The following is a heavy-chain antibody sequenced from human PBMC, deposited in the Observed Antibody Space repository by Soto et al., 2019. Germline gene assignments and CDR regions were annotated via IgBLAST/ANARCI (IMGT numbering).Heavy chain of an antibody. CDR3: AALDASESSYCGGDCYLN. J-gene: IGHJ4*02. Sequence: NPGGSLRLSCAASGFTFSSYSMNWVRQAPGKGLEWVSSISSSSSYIYYADSVKGRFTISRDNAKNSLYLQMNSLRAEDTAVYYCAALDASESSYCGGDCYLNWGQGTLVTVSS. CDR1: GFTFSSYS. D-gene: IGHD2-21*02. V-gene: IGHV3-21*01. CDR2: ISSSSSYI.